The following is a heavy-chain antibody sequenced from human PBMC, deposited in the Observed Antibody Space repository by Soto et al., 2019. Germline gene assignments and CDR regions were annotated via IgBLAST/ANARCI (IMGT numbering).Heavy chain of an antibody. D-gene: IGHD3-22*01. Sequence: GASVKVSCKASGGTFSSYAISWVRQAPGQGLEWMGGIIPIFGTANYAQKFQGRVTITADESTSTAYMELSSLRSEDTAVYYCARSYDSSGYVFDYWGQGTLVTVSS. CDR1: GGTFSSYA. V-gene: IGHV1-69*13. CDR3: ARSYDSSGYVFDY. CDR2: IIPIFGTA. J-gene: IGHJ4*02.